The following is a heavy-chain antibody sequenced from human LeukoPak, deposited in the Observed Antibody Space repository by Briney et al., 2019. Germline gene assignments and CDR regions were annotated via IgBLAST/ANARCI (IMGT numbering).Heavy chain of an antibody. D-gene: IGHD6-13*01. CDR3: ARAQRGSSSWYNY. V-gene: IGHV1-46*01. CDR2: INPSGGST. CDR1: GFTFSSYG. J-gene: IGHJ4*02. Sequence: PGGSLRLSCAASGFTFSSYGMSWVRQAPGQGLEWMGIINPSGGSTSYAQKFQGRVTMTRDMSTSTVYMELSSLRSEDTAVYYCARAQRGSSSWYNYWGQGTLVTVSS.